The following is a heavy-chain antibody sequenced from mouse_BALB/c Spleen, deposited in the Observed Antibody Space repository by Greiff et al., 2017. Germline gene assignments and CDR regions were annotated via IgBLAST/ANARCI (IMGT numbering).Heavy chain of an antibody. CDR2: ISSGSSTI. Sequence: EVKVVESGGGLVQPGGSRKLSCAASGFTFSSFGMHWVRQAPEKGLEWVAYISSGSSTIYYADTVKGRFTITRDNPKNTLFLQMTSLRSEDTAMYYCARVGYWGQGTSVTVSS. CDR1: GFTFSSFG. D-gene: IGHD1-1*01. J-gene: IGHJ4*01. CDR3: ARVGY. V-gene: IGHV5-17*02.